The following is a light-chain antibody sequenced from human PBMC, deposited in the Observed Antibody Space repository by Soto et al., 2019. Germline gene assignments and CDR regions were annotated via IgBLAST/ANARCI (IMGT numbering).Light chain of an antibody. CDR1: QSISSY. V-gene: IGKV1-39*01. Sequence: DFQMTQSPSSLSASVGDRVTITYRSSQSISSYLNWYQQKPGKAPNLLIYAASSLQSGVPSKFSGSGSGTDVTLTISSLQPEDFATYYCQQSYSSPFTFGPGTKVDIK. CDR3: QQSYSSPFT. CDR2: AAS. J-gene: IGKJ3*01.